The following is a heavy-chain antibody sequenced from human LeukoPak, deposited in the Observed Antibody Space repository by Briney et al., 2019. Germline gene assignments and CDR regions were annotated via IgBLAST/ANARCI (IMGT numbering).Heavy chain of an antibody. CDR1: GFTFSGSA. J-gene: IGHJ3*01. V-gene: IGHV3-73*01. Sequence: GGSLRLSCAASGFTFSGSAMHWVRQASGKGLEWVGRIRSKANSYATAYAASVKGMFTISRDDSKNTAYLQMNSLKTEDTAVYYCTSAHIGQADWGQGTMVTVSS. CDR2: IRSKANSYAT. CDR3: TSAHIGQAD. D-gene: IGHD2-21*01.